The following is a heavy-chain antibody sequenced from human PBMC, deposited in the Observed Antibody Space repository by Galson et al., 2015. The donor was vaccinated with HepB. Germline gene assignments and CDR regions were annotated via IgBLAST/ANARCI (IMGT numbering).Heavy chain of an antibody. CDR2: ISGAGHNT. D-gene: IGHD3-3*01. V-gene: IGHV3-23*01. CDR3: AKDPDFDFYSEKSTTFDY. J-gene: IGHJ4*02. Sequence: SLRHSCAASGFSFDTYAMSWVRQAPGKGLEWVSTISGAGHNTYYADAVRGRFTISRDNSMNTVYLQMISLRAVDTAMYYCAKDPDFDFYSEKSTTFDYWGRGTLVTVSS. CDR1: GFSFDTYA.